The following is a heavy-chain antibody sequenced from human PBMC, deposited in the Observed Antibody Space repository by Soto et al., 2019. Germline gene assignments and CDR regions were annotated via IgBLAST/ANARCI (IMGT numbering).Heavy chain of an antibody. V-gene: IGHV1-8*01. J-gene: IGHJ4*02. CDR3: ARGRASGSYYLLDY. CDR2: INPNSGNI. D-gene: IGHD3-10*01. CDR1: GDTFTTYD. Sequence: ASVKVSCKASGDTFTTYDINWVRQATGHGLEWMGWINPNSGNIGYAQRFQGRVTMTRDTAIRTAYMEVSSLRSNDTAVYYCARGRASGSYYLLDYWGQGTLVTVSS.